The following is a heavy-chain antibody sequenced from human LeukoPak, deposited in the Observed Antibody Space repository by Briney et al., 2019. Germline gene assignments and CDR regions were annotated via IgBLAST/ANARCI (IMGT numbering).Heavy chain of an antibody. CDR2: ISYDGSNK. Sequence: PGGSLRLSCAASGFTFSSYGMHWVRQAPGKGLEWVAVISYDGSNKYYADSVKGRFTISRDNSKNTLYLQMNSLRAEDTAVYYCAKGVYGDYAPAFDCWGQGTLVTVSS. CDR1: GFTFSSYG. V-gene: IGHV3-30*18. J-gene: IGHJ4*02. CDR3: AKGVYGDYAPAFDC. D-gene: IGHD4-17*01.